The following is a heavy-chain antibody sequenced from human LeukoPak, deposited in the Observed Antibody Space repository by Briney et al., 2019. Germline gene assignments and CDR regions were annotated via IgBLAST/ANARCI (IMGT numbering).Heavy chain of an antibody. V-gene: IGHV3-21*01. CDR1: GFTVSNHF. CDR2: ISYSGGHI. Sequence: PGGSLRVPCAASGFTVSNHFMSWVRQAPGKGLEWVSSISYSGGHIYYADSVKGRFTISRDNAKNSLYLQMNSLRVEDTAVYYCARVGEGYCSGGSCYAGDYWGQGTLVTVSS. J-gene: IGHJ4*02. D-gene: IGHD2-15*01. CDR3: ARVGEGYCSGGSCYAGDY.